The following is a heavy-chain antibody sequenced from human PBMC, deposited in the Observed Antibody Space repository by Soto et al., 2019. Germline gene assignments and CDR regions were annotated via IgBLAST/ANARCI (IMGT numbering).Heavy chain of an antibody. CDR3: ALQGSRGY. CDR1: GFTVSSNY. V-gene: IGHV3-53*04. J-gene: IGHJ4*01. Sequence: EVQLGESGGGLVQPGGSLRLSCAASGFTVSSNYMSWVRQAPGKGLEWVSVIYSGGSTYYADSVKGRFTISRHNSKNTLYLQINRLRAEDTAVYYRALQGSRGYLGQGTLVNGSS. CDR2: IYSGGST. D-gene: IGHD3-10*01.